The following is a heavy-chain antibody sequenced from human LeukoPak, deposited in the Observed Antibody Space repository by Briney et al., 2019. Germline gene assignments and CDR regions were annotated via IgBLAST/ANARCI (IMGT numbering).Heavy chain of an antibody. CDR2: IYYSGST. J-gene: IGHJ6*02. V-gene: IGHV4-59*01. Sequence: PSETLSLTCTVSGGSISSYYWSWIRQPPGKGLEWIGYIYYSGSTNYNPSLKSRVTISVDTSKNQFSLKLSSVTAADTAVYYCARGGYYDFWSGYPRDYYYGMDVWGQGTTVTVSS. CDR1: GGSISSYY. D-gene: IGHD3-3*01. CDR3: ARGGYYDFWSGYPRDYYYGMDV.